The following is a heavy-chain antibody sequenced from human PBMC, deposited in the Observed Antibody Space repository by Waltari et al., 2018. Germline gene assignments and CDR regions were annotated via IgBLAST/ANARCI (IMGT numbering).Heavy chain of an antibody. Sequence: DVQLLESGGGLVQPGGSLRLSCAASGFTFRGYAMSWVGQAPGKGLEWVSVIYTGGSTYYADSVKGRFTVSRDDSKNTLYLQMNSLRPEDTALYYCAKGATTVATTPDHWGQGTLVTVSS. CDR3: AKGATTVATTPDH. D-gene: IGHD4-4*01. CDR1: GFTFRGYA. J-gene: IGHJ4*02. V-gene: IGHV3-23*03. CDR2: IYTGGST.